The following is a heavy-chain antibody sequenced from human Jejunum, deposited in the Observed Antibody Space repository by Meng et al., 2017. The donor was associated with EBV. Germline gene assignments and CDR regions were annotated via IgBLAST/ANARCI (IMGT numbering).Heavy chain of an antibody. CDR3: ARDFSSGYFAY. CDR2: VSDYGST. CDR1: RGSVSSGSYY. D-gene: IGHD3-22*01. J-gene: IGHJ4*02. Sequence: EQRQEAGPGGVTPSETLSPTCAVSRGSVSSGSYYWSWNRQHPGKGLEWIGFVSDYGSTRYNTSLKSRITISADTSKNQFALKLTSVTPADTAIYYCARDFSSGYFAYWGQGTLVTVSS. V-gene: IGHV4-61*01.